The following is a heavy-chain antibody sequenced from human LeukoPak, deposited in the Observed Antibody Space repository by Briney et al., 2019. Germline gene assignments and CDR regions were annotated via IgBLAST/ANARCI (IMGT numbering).Heavy chain of an antibody. CDR1: GGSISSSDYY. Sequence: PSETLSLTCTVSGGSISSSDYYWDWIRQPPGMGLEYIGSIYYSGSTYYNPSLKSRVTISVDTSKNQFSLKLSSVTAADTAVYYCARHRGSSSLFDYWGQGTLVTVSS. V-gene: IGHV4-39*01. CDR3: ARHRGSSSLFDY. D-gene: IGHD6-6*01. J-gene: IGHJ4*02. CDR2: IYYSGST.